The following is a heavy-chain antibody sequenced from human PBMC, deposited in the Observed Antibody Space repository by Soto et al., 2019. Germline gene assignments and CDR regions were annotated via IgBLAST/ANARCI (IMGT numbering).Heavy chain of an antibody. CDR3: ASALRGPT. V-gene: IGHV1-8*01. Sequence: QVQVVQSGAELKKPGASVKVSCKVSGYSFTTYDINWVRQAPGQGLEWMGWMNPASGDTGYEAKFQERLTLRRDTSNNTAYMELRSLGSEDTAVYYWASALRGPTWGQGTLVTVST. J-gene: IGHJ4*02. CDR1: GYSFTTYD. CDR2: MNPASGDT. D-gene: IGHD1-26*01.